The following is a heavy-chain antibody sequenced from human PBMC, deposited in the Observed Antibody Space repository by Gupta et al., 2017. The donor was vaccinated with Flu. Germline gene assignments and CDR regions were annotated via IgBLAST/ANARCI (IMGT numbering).Heavy chain of an antibody. D-gene: IGHD3-10*01. CDR2: RNPSGGGT. CDR3: TRDGESATTHAFDI. V-gene: IGHV1-46*03. J-gene: IGHJ3*02. Sequence: RAPRQGLEWLEIRNPSGGGTSYEQKFQGRVTMTRDSSTSTVSFELSSLGSEDTAVYYCTRDGESATTHAFDIWGQGTMVTVSS.